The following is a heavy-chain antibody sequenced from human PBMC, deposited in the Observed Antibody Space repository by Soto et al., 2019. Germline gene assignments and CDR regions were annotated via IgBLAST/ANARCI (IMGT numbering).Heavy chain of an antibody. CDR1: GYTFSSYG. V-gene: IGHV1-18*01. J-gene: IGHJ5*02. D-gene: IGHD2-2*01. CDR2: ISLYSDGT. Sequence: ASVKVSCKTSGYTFSSYGITGVLRSPGQPLEWLGWISLYSDGTNYAQKFQGRVSMTTDTSTTTAYMELRSLRSDDTAVYYCARVVPGAEAWFGPWGQGTLVTVSS. CDR3: ARVVPGAEAWFGP.